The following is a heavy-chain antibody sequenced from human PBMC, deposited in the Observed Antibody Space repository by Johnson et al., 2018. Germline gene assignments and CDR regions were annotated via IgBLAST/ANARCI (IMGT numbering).Heavy chain of an antibody. CDR1: GFIFSNYG. D-gene: IGHD3-16*02. Sequence: QVQLQESGGGVVEPGRSLRLSCEASGFIFSNYGMYWVRQAPGKGLEWVAGISLDGSRKYYGEPVRGRFTISRDNSVSTLSLEMNSLRVEDTAVYYCAKDRQGFVMMTFGGRIVTQPHMDVWGKGTAVTVSS. J-gene: IGHJ6*03. CDR2: ISLDGSRK. V-gene: IGHV3-30*18. CDR3: AKDRQGFVMMTFGGRIVTQPHMDV.